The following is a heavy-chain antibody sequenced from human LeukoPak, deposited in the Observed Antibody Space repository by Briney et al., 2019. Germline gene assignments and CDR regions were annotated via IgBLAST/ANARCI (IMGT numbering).Heavy chain of an antibody. D-gene: IGHD3-10*01. CDR3: ARGWGITMVRGVIIPAGFQH. J-gene: IGHJ1*01. V-gene: IGHV1-8*01. CDR2: MNPNSGNT. CDR1: GYTFTSYN. Sequence: ASVKVSCKTSGYTFTSYNINWVRQATGQGLEWMGWMNPNSGNTGYAQKFQGRVTMTRNTSISTAYMELSSLRSEDTAVYYCARGWGITMVRGVIIPAGFQHWGQGTLVTVSS.